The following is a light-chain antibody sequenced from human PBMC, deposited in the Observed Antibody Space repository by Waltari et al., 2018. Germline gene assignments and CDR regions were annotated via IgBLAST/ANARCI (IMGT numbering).Light chain of an antibody. CDR3: QSYDSSLSGSYV. CDR1: SSNIGAGYD. V-gene: IGLV1-40*01. CDR2: GNS. J-gene: IGLJ1*01. Sequence: QSVLTQPPSVSGAPGPRVTISCTGSSSNIGAGYDVPWYQQLPGTAPKPLIYGNSNRPSGVPDRFSGSKSGTSASLAITGLQAEDEADYYCQSYDSSLSGSYVFGTGTKVTVL.